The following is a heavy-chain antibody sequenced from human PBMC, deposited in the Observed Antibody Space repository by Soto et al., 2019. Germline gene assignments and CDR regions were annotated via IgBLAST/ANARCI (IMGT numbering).Heavy chain of an antibody. CDR3: ARDPAPPSLYWGYDLGGMDG. Sequence: EVQLVESGGGLVKPGGSLRLSCAASGFTFSSYSMNWVRQAPGKGLEWVSSISSSSSYIYYADSVKGRFTISRDNAKNLLDLQMNSPRAEDTAWYYCARDPAPPSLYWGYDLGGMDGLGQRTTVNLSS. J-gene: IGHJ6*02. V-gene: IGHV3-21*01. D-gene: IGHD5-12*01. CDR1: GFTFSSYS. CDR2: ISSSSSYI.